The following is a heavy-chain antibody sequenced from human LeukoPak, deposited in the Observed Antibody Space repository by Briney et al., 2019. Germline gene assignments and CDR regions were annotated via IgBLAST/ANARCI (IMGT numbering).Heavy chain of an antibody. CDR2: IYYSGST. V-gene: IGHV4-59*01. Sequence: SETLSLTCTVSGGSTSSYYWSWIRQPPGKGLEWIGYIYYSGSTNYNPSLKSRVTISVDTSKNQFSLKLSSVTAADTAVYYCASSVSPYGSGSYAHWGQGTLVTVSS. D-gene: IGHD3-10*01. CDR1: GGSTSSYY. CDR3: ASSVSPYGSGSYAH. J-gene: IGHJ4*02.